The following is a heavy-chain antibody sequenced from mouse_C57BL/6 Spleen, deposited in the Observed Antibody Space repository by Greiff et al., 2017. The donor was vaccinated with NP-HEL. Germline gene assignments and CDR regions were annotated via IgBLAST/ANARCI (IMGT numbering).Heavy chain of an antibody. D-gene: IGHD3-2*02. CDR3: ARSGTAQATGFAY. V-gene: IGHV1-50*01. CDR2: IDPSDSYT. Sequence: VQLQQSGAELVKPGASVKLSCKASGYTFTSYWMQWVKQRPGQGLEWIGEIDPSDSYTNYNQKFKGKATLTVDTSSSTAYMQLSSLTSEDSAVYYCARSGTAQATGFAYWGQGTLVTVSA. CDR1: GYTFTSYW. J-gene: IGHJ3*01.